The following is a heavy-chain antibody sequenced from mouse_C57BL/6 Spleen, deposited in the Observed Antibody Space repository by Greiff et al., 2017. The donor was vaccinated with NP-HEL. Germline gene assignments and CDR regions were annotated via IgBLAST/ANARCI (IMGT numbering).Heavy chain of an antibody. CDR2: IHPNSGST. V-gene: IGHV1-64*01. CDR1: GYTFTSYW. CDR3: ARSYYGNYLYDMDY. Sequence: VQLQQPGAELVKPGASVKLSCKASGYTFTSYWMHWVKQRPGQGLEWIGMIHPNSGSTNYNEKFKSKATLTVDKSSSTAYMQLISLTSEDSAVYYCARSYYGNYLYDMDYWGQGTSVTVSS. D-gene: IGHD2-1*01. J-gene: IGHJ4*01.